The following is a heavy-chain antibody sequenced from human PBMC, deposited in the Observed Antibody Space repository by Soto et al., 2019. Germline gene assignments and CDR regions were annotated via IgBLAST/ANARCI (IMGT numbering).Heavy chain of an antibody. CDR2: IYYSGST. V-gene: IGHV4-39*01. D-gene: IGHD3-9*01. Sequence: SETLSLTCTVSGGSISSSSYYWGWIRQPPGKGLEWIGSIYYSGSTYYNPSLKSRVTISVDTSKNQFSLKLSSVTAADTAVYYCARLEGLATISYYFDYWGQGTLVTVSS. CDR3: ARLEGLATISYYFDY. CDR1: GGSISSSSYY. J-gene: IGHJ4*02.